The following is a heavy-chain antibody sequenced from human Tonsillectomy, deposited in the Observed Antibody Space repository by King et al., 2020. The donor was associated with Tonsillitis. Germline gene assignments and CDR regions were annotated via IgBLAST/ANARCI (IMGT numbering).Heavy chain of an antibody. CDR1: GFTFSSYG. J-gene: IGHJ4*02. D-gene: IGHD6-19*01. CDR3: AKDQWLAPYRPSYYFDY. Sequence: QLVQSGGGVVQPGRSLRLSCAASGFTFSSYGMHWVRQAPGKGLEWVAVISYDGSNKYYADSVKGRFTISRDNSKNTLYLQMNSLRAEDTAVYYCAKDQWLAPYRPSYYFDYWGQGTLVTVSS. CDR2: ISYDGSNK. V-gene: IGHV3-30*18.